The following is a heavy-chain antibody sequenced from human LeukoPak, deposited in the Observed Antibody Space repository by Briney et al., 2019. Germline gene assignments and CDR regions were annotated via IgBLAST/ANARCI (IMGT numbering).Heavy chain of an antibody. CDR3: AKVRSIWYNDY. Sequence: PGGSLRLSCAASGFTFSNYAMSWVRQAPGKGLEWVSAISASGIGTYYADSVKGRFTISRDNSKNTLYLRMSSLRAEDTAVYSCAKVRSIWYNDYWGQGTLVTVSS. D-gene: IGHD1-1*01. J-gene: IGHJ4*02. CDR2: ISASGIGT. CDR1: GFTFSNYA. V-gene: IGHV3-23*01.